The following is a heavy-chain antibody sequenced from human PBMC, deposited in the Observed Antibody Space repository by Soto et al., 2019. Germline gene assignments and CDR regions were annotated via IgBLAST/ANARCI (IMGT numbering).Heavy chain of an antibody. Sequence: GGSLRLSCVGSGFTFSSYTMNWVRQAPGKGLEWVSGINSGGRTYYADSVKGRFTISRDDSKNTLYLQIISLRAEDTAVYYCAKDLRPDGVWDFDYWGQGTLVTVSS. CDR1: GFTFSSYT. D-gene: IGHD4-17*01. CDR2: INSGGRT. V-gene: IGHV3-23*01. CDR3: AKDLRPDGVWDFDY. J-gene: IGHJ4*02.